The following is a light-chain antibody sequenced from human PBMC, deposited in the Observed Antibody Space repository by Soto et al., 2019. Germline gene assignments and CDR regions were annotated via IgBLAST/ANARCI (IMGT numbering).Light chain of an antibody. Sequence: IQMTQSPSTLSASVGDRVTITCRASHNIERWMAWYQQKPGKAPSLLIFDASTLHSGVPSRFSGSGSGTEFTLTISSLQPEDFATYYCLQHNSYPSITFGQGTRLEIK. CDR2: DAS. CDR3: LQHNSYPSIT. V-gene: IGKV1-5*01. CDR1: HNIERW. J-gene: IGKJ5*01.